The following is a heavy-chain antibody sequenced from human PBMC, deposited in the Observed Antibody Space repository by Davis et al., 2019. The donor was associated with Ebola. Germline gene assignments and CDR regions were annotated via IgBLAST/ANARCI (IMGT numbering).Heavy chain of an antibody. CDR1: GFTVSSNY. Sequence: GESLKISCAASGFTVSSNYMIWVRQAPGKGLEWVSLLYSSGSTFYADSVKGRFIISRDNYENTLYLQMNSLRAEDTAVYYCAKDRAYSSGWTLDYWGQGTLVTVSS. CDR2: LYSSGST. D-gene: IGHD6-19*01. CDR3: AKDRAYSSGWTLDY. J-gene: IGHJ4*02. V-gene: IGHV3-66*03.